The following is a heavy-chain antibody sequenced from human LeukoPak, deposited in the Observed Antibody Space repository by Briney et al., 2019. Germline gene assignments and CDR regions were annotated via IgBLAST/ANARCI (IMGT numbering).Heavy chain of an antibody. CDR3: ARDMGIEGNPDFGY. Sequence: SETLSLTCTVSGGSIGSYYWSWIRQPPGKGLEWIGNIYYSGSTNYNPSLKSRVTISVDTSKNQFSLKLSSVTAADTAVYYCARDMGIEGNPDFGYWGQGTLVTVSS. CDR2: IYYSGST. CDR1: GGSIGSYY. V-gene: IGHV4-59*01. D-gene: IGHD7-27*01. J-gene: IGHJ4*02.